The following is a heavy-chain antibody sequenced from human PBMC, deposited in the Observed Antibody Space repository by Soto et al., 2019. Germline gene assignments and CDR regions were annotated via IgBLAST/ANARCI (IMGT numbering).Heavy chain of an antibody. CDR2: VSTNGAT. CDR3: ARADYEILPGSYAMDV. Sequence: PSETLSLTCTVSDDFISSYYWNWIRQPAGKGLEWIGRVSTNGATNYNPPLESRVTMSVDTSKNQFSLKLTSVTAADTAVYFCARADYEILPGSYAMDVWGQGTTVTVSS. D-gene: IGHD3-9*01. V-gene: IGHV4-4*07. J-gene: IGHJ6*02. CDR1: DDFISSYY.